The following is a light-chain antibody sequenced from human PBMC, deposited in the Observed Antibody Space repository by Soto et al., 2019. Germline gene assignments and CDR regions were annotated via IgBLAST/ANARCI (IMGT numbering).Light chain of an antibody. Sequence: QSALTQPASVSGSPGQSITISFTGTSSDVGDYNYVSWYQQHPGKAPKLMIYEVSNRPSGVSNRFSGSKSGNTASLTISGLQAEDEADYYCSSYTSSSTQVFGGGTKLTVL. CDR3: SSYTSSSTQV. CDR2: EVS. CDR1: SSDVGDYNY. J-gene: IGLJ2*01. V-gene: IGLV2-14*01.